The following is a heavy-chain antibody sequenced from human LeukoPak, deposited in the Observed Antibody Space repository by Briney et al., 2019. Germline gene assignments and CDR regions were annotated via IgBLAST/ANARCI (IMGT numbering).Heavy chain of an antibody. V-gene: IGHV4-34*01. D-gene: IGHD2-2*01. CDR1: GGSFSGYY. CDR2: IYYSGST. Sequence: ETLSLTCAVYGGSFSGYYWSWIRQPPGKGLEWIGSIYYSGSTYYNPSPKSQVTISVDTSKNQFSLKLSSVTAADTAVYYCARHDIVVVPAAIRGDAFDIWGQGTMVTVSS. J-gene: IGHJ3*02. CDR3: ARHDIVVVPAAIRGDAFDI.